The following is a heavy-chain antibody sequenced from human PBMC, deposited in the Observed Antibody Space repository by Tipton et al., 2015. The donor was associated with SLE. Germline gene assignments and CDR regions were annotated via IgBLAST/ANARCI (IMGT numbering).Heavy chain of an antibody. CDR2: IYETGTV. CDR3: ARVRRTDAFDI. CDR1: GGSISSYY. J-gene: IGHJ3*02. Sequence: TLSLTCTVSGGSISSYYWSWIRQPAGKGLEWIGRIYETGTVNYNPSLKSRVTISVDTSKNQFSLKLRSVTAADTAVYYCARVRRTDAFDIWGQGTTVTVSP. V-gene: IGHV4-4*07.